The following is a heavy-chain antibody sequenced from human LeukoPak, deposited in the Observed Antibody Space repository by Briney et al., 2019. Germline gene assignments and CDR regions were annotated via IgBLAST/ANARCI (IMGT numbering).Heavy chain of an antibody. V-gene: IGHV4-59*01. CDR2: IYYSGST. J-gene: IGHJ4*02. CDR1: GGSISSYY. D-gene: IGHD3-16*02. CDR3: AGALRLGELSSKAVDY. Sequence: SETLSLTCTVSGGSISSYYWSWIRQPPGKGLEWIGYIYYSGSTNYNPSLTSRVTISVDTSKNQFSLKLSSVTAADTAVYYCAGALRLGELSSKAVDYWGQGTLVTVSS.